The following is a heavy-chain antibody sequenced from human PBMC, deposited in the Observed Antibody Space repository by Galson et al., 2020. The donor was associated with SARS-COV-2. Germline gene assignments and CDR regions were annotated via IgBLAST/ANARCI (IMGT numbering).Heavy chain of an antibody. Sequence: SQTLSLTCVIPGDSVSNNSAAWSWIRQSPSRGLEWLGRTYYRSKWFNDYAVSVKSRITINADTSKNQFSLQLNSVTPEDTAVYYCARRVWDCFDSWGQGTLVTVSS. J-gene: IGHJ4*02. V-gene: IGHV6-1*01. CDR1: GDSVSNNSAA. D-gene: IGHD7-27*01. CDR3: ARRVWDCFDS. CDR2: TYYRSKWFN.